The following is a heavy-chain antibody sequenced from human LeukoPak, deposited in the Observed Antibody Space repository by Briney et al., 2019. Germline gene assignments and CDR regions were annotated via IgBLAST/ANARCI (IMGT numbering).Heavy chain of an antibody. V-gene: IGHV1-18*01. CDR3: GRGPIGYNNYGAQIDY. J-gene: IGHJ4*02. D-gene: IGHD4/OR15-4a*01. Sequence: ASVKVSCKASGYTFKSYGISWVRQAPGQGLEWMGWISGYNGDTDYAQKLQGRVTMTTDTSTSTAYMELRSLRSDDTAVYYCGRGPIGYNNYGAQIDYWGQGTLVTVSS. CDR1: GYTFKSYG. CDR2: ISGYNGDT.